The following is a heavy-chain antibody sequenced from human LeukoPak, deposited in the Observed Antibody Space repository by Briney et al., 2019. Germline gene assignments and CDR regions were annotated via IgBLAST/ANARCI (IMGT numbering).Heavy chain of an antibody. Sequence: ASVKVSCKASGYTFNNYGISWVRHAPGQGREWVGWISGYNGQTISTPSLQGRLTMTTDTSTSTAHMELTGLTSGDTAVYYCVRDIALIAAAGYYFDHWGQGTQVTVSS. D-gene: IGHD6-13*01. J-gene: IGHJ4*02. V-gene: IGHV1-18*01. CDR3: VRDIALIAAAGYYFDH. CDR1: GYTFNNYG. CDR2: ISGYNGQT.